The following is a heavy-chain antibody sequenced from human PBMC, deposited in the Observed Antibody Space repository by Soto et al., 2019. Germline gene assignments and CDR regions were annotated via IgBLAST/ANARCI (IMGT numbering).Heavy chain of an antibody. Sequence: EVQLLESGGGLVQPGGSLRLSCAASGFTFSSYAMSWVRQAPGKGLEWVSAISGSGGSTYYADAVKGRFTISRDNSKNTLYLQMNSLRADDTAVYYCAKDHLHYYGSASYSWGQGTLVTVSS. V-gene: IGHV3-23*01. J-gene: IGHJ4*02. D-gene: IGHD3-10*01. CDR2: ISGSGGST. CDR1: GFTFSSYA. CDR3: AKDHLHYYGSASYS.